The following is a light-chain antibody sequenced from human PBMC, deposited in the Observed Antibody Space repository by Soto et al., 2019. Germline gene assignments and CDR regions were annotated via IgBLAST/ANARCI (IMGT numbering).Light chain of an antibody. Sequence: QAVLTQPPSVSEAPRQRVTISCSGSSSNIGNNAINWYQQLPGKAPQLLIYYDDLLPSGVSDRFSGSKSGTSASLAISSLQSEDEADYYCAAWDDSLKAGVFGGGTKVTVL. CDR1: SSNIGNNA. CDR3: AAWDDSLKAGV. V-gene: IGLV1-36*01. J-gene: IGLJ3*02. CDR2: YDD.